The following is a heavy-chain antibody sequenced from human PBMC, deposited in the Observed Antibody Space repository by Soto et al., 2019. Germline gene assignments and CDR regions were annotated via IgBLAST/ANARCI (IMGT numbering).Heavy chain of an antibody. CDR3: TRDWEITVSTWSFGGF. CDR2: IIPFHGVT. CDR1: GGTFSPYT. Sequence: QVQLVQSGAEVKKPGSSVKVSCKASGGTFSPYTINWVRQAPGXXXEWMGRIIPFHGVTNYAQKFQARVTITADKSTSTAYMELSGLRFEDTAMYYCTRDWEITVSTWSFGGFWGRGTLVTVSS. D-gene: IGHD3-10*01. V-gene: IGHV1-69*08. J-gene: IGHJ4*02.